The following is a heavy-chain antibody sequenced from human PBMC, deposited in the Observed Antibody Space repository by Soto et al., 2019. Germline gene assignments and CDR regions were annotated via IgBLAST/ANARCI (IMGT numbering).Heavy chain of an antibody. J-gene: IGHJ4*02. D-gene: IGHD2-15*01. CDR1: GGSISSGGYS. Sequence: PSETLSLTCAVSGGSISSGGYSWSWIRQPPGKGLEWIGYIYHSGSTYYNPSLKSRVTISVDRSKNQFSLKLSSVTAADTAVYYCARGISCGGSCYYFDYWGQGTLVTVSS. CDR2: IYHSGST. V-gene: IGHV4-30-2*01. CDR3: ARGISCGGSCYYFDY.